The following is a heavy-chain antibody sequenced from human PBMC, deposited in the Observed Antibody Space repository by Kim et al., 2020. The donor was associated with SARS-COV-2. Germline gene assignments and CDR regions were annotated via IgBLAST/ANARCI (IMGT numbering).Heavy chain of an antibody. Sequence: SETLSLTCTVSGGSISSYYGSWIRQPPGKGLEWIGYIYYSGSTNYNPSLKSRVTISVDTSKNQFSLKLSSVTAADTAVYYCARDRSDYGSGSYYDYYYGMDVWGQGTTVTVSS. V-gene: IGHV4-59*01. CDR2: IYYSGST. D-gene: IGHD3-10*01. J-gene: IGHJ6*02. CDR3: ARDRSDYGSGSYYDYYYGMDV. CDR1: GGSISSYY.